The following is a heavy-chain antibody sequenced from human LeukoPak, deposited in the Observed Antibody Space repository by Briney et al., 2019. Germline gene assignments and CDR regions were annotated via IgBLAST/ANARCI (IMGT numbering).Heavy chain of an antibody. V-gene: IGHV1-2*04. CDR3: ARALKRSFDP. CDR1: GYTFTGYY. Sequence: ASVKVSCKASGYTFTGYYMHWVRQAPGQGLEWMGWINPNSGGINYAQKFQGWVTMTRDTSVSTAYMELSRLRSDDTAVYYCARALKRSFDPWGQGTLVTVSS. CDR2: INPNSGGI. J-gene: IGHJ5*02.